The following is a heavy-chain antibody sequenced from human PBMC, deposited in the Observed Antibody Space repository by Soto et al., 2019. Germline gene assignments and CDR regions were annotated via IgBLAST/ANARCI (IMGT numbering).Heavy chain of an antibody. Sequence: QVQLVQSGAEAKKPGASVKVSCKASGYTFTGYYMHWVRQAPGQGLEWMGWINPNSGGTNYAQKFQGWVTMTRDTSISTAYMELSRLRSDDTAVYYCARDQIANHYYGSGSYYNADYYYGMDVWGQGTTVTVSS. CDR2: INPNSGGT. CDR1: GYTFTGYY. CDR3: ARDQIANHYYGSGSYYNADYYYGMDV. J-gene: IGHJ6*02. V-gene: IGHV1-2*04. D-gene: IGHD3-10*01.